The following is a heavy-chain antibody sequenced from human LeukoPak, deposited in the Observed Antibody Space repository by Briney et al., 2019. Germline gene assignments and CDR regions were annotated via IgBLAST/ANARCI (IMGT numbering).Heavy chain of an antibody. J-gene: IGHJ2*01. Sequence: SETLSLTCTVSGGSINSYSYYRGWIRQPPGKGLEWIGSIYYSGNTYYNPSLKSRVTISVDTSKNQFSLKVSSVTSADTAVYYCARLQVGVSYGRRAHTDWHFDLWGRGALVTVSS. CDR3: ARLQVGVSYGRRAHTDWHFDL. CDR2: IYYSGNT. CDR1: GGSINSYSYY. V-gene: IGHV4-39*01. D-gene: IGHD4-17*01.